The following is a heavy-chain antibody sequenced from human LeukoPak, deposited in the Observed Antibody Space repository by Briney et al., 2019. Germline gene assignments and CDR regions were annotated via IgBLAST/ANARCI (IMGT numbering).Heavy chain of an antibody. CDR1: GGSISSSSYY. J-gene: IGHJ3*02. Sequence: PSETLSLTCTVSGGSISSSSYYWGWIRQPPGKGLEWIGSIYYSGSTYYNPSLKSRVTISVDTSKNQFSLKLCSVTAADTAVYYCARHGCYYDSSGYYSAYAFDIWGQGTMVTVSS. V-gene: IGHV4-39*01. D-gene: IGHD3-22*01. CDR3: ARHGCYYDSSGYYSAYAFDI. CDR2: IYYSGST.